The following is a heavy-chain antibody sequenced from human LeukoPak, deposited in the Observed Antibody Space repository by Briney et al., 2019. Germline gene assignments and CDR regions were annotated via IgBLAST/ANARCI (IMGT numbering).Heavy chain of an antibody. V-gene: IGHV4-38-2*02. CDR3: AKERQTVTTLGYYYHYMDV. CDR2: IYHSGRT. Sequence: SETLSLTCTVSGYSISSGYYWGWIRQPPGKGLEWIGSIYHSGRTYYNPSLKSRVTISVDTSKNQFSLKMTSVTAADTAVYYCAKERQTVTTLGYYYHYMDVWGKGTTVTISS. CDR1: GYSISSGYY. D-gene: IGHD4-17*01. J-gene: IGHJ6*03.